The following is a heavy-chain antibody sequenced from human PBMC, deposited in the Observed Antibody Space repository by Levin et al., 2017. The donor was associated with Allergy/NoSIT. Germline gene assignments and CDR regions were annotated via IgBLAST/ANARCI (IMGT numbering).Heavy chain of an antibody. CDR2: ISFTGTTV. Sequence: QSGGSLRLSCAGSGFSVGSYSMNWVRQAPGKGLEWISYISFTGTTVYYADSVKGRFTVSTDSAKNSLVLQMDSLRAEDTAVYYCACYTETSGYYYGINVWGPGTTVTVSS. CDR3: ACYTETSGYYYGINV. V-gene: IGHV3-48*01. CDR1: GFSVGSYS. J-gene: IGHJ6*02. D-gene: IGHD3-16*02.